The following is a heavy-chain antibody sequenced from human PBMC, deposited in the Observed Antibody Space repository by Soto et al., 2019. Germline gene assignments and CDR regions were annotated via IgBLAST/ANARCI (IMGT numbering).Heavy chain of an antibody. CDR2: IGGYGHTT. D-gene: IGHD4-17*01. V-gene: IGHV3-23*01. Sequence: EVQLLESGGCLVQPGGSLRLSCAASGFSFGSYAMTWVRQAPGKGLEWVSSIGGYGHTTHYAEFVQGRFIISRDDSDKTMDLQMNSLRVEDTAVYYCVKGGPTVIYFDHWGQGRLVSVSS. J-gene: IGHJ4*02. CDR3: VKGGPTVIYFDH. CDR1: GFSFGSYA.